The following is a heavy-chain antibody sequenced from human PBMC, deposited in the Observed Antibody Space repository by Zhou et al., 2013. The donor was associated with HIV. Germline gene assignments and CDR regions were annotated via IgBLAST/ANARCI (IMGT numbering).Heavy chain of an antibody. CDR3: ARDLLPTTSWTDFYYYGLNV. Sequence: QVQLVQSGAEVKKPGSSVKVSCKASGGTFSSYAISWVRQAPGQGLEWMGGIIPIFGAANYAQKFQGRVTITTDESTSTAYMELSSLRSEDTAVYYCARDLLPTTSWTDFYYYGLNVWGQGTTVTVSS. V-gene: IGHV1-69*05. CDR1: GGTFSSYA. D-gene: IGHD2-2*01. CDR2: IIPIFGAA. J-gene: IGHJ6*02.